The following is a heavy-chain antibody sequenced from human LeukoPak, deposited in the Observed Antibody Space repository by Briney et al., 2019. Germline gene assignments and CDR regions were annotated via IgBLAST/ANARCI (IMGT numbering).Heavy chain of an antibody. D-gene: IGHD3-9*01. J-gene: IGHJ4*02. CDR2: ISAYNGNT. Sequence: ASVKVSCKASGYTFTSYGISWVRQAPGQGLEWMGWISAYNGNTNYAQKLQGRVTMTTDTSTSTAYMELRSLRPDDTAVYYCARDLLGVLRYFDWPTPGDYWGQGTLVTVSS. V-gene: IGHV1-18*01. CDR3: ARDLLGVLRYFDWPTPGDY. CDR1: GYTFTSYG.